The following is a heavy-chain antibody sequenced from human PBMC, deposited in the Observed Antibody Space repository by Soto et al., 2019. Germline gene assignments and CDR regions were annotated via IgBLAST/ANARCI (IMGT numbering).Heavy chain of an antibody. CDR1: GDSVSSNSAA. CDR2: TYYRSKWYN. Sequence: PSQTLSLTCAISGDSVSSNSAAWNWIRQSPSRGLEWLGRTYYRSKWYNDYAVSVKSRITINPDTSKNQFSLQLNSVTPEDTAVYYCARDQAVAGTNPDDFYYYYYGMDVWGQGTTVTVSS. J-gene: IGHJ6*02. CDR3: ARDQAVAGTNPDDFYYYYYGMDV. V-gene: IGHV6-1*01. D-gene: IGHD6-19*01.